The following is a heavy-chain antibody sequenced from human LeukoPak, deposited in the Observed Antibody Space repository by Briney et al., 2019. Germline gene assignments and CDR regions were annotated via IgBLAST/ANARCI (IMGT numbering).Heavy chain of an antibody. CDR3: ARVAGGSGYSKFDY. Sequence: GASVKVSCRASGYSFTTYGISWVRQAPGQGLEWMGWISAYNGNTNYAQKLQGRVTMTTETSTRTAYMELRSLRSDDTAVYYCARVAGGSGYSKFDYWGQGTLVTVSS. V-gene: IGHV1-18*01. D-gene: IGHD3-3*01. CDR1: GYSFTTYG. CDR2: ISAYNGNT. J-gene: IGHJ4*02.